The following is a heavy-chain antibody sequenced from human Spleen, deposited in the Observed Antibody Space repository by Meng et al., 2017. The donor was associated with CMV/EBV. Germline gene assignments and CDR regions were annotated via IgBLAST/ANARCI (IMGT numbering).Heavy chain of an antibody. Sequence: GESLKISCAASGFTFSDFYMSWIRQAPRKGLEWLSYISPSGGAIYDADSVRGRFTISRDNAQNSLYLQMNSLRADDTAVYYCAKVHTSGWQGLGPFDYWGQGTLVTVSS. CDR2: ISPSGGAI. J-gene: IGHJ4*02. CDR1: GFTFSDFY. CDR3: AKVHTSGWQGLGPFDY. V-gene: IGHV3-11*01. D-gene: IGHD6-19*01.